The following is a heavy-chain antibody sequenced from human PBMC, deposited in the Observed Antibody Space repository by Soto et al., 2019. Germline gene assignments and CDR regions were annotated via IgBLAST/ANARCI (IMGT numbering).Heavy chain of an antibody. Sequence: QVQLVQSGAEVKKPGASVKVSCKTSGYTFTSYDINWVRQATGQGLEWMGWMNPNSANTAYAQKFQGRVTMTRNTSIITAYMELSSLSSEDTAVYYCASERSSGAFDIWGQGTMVTVSS. J-gene: IGHJ3*02. CDR1: GYTFTSYD. CDR3: ASERSSGAFDI. D-gene: IGHD1-26*01. V-gene: IGHV1-8*01. CDR2: MNPNSANT.